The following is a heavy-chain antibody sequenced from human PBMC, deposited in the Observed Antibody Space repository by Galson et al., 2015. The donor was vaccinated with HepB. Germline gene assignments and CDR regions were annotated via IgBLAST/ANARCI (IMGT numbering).Heavy chain of an antibody. CDR3: ARDHRRDGYNFGFDY. Sequence: SLRLSCAASGFTFSSYAMHWVRQAPGKGLEWVAVISYDGSNKYYADSVKGRFTISRDNSKNTLYLQMNSLRAEDTAVYYCARDHRRDGYNFGFDYWGQGTLVTVSS. CDR2: ISYDGSNK. D-gene: IGHD5-24*01. V-gene: IGHV3-30*04. CDR1: GFTFSSYA. J-gene: IGHJ4*02.